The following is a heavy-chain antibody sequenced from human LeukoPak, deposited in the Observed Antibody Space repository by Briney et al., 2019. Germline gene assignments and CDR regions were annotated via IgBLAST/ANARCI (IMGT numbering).Heavy chain of an antibody. CDR2: ISYDGSNK. CDR1: GFTFSSYA. Sequence: GGSLRLSCAVSGFTFSSYAMHWVRQAPGKGLEWVAVISYDGSNKYYADSVKGRFTISRDNSKSTLYLQMNSLRAEDTAVYYCARGSYSSAWDDAFDIWGQGTMVTVSS. J-gene: IGHJ3*02. V-gene: IGHV3-30-3*01. D-gene: IGHD6-19*01. CDR3: ARGSYSSAWDDAFDI.